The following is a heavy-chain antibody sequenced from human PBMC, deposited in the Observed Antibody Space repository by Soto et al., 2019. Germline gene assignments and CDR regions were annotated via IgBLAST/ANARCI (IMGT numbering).Heavy chain of an antibody. J-gene: IGHJ4*02. D-gene: IGHD6-6*01. CDR2: IYHSGST. Sequence: PSETLSLTCAVSGGSISSSNWWSWVRQPPGKGLEWIGEIYHSGSTNYNPSLKSRVTISVDRSKNQFSLKLSSVTAADTPVYSCARSQIVPRLFSSPYDYWGQGALVTVSS. CDR3: ARSQIVPRLFSSPYDY. CDR1: GGSISSSNW. V-gene: IGHV4-4*02.